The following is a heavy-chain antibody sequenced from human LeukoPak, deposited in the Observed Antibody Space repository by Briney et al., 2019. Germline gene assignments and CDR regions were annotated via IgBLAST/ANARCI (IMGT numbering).Heavy chain of an antibody. CDR3: TTFYHEYSPY. CDR2: IKSNADGGTP. J-gene: IGHJ4*02. D-gene: IGHD2/OR15-2a*01. CDR1: GFSFMNAW. Sequence: PGGSLRLSCAASGFSFMNAWMIWVRQAPGKGLEWVGRIKSNADGGTPDYAAPPRGRFTISRDDSKNTLYLQMNSLKTEDTAVYYCTTFYHEYSPYWGRGTLVTVSS. V-gene: IGHV3-15*01.